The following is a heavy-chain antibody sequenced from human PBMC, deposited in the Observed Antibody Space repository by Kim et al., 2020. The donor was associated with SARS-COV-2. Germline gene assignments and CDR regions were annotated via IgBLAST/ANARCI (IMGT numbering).Heavy chain of an antibody. Sequence: ADSEKGRFTISRDKSKHTLYLRMHSLRAGDTAVFYCAKVVSSSPDYYFDYWGQGTLVTVSS. D-gene: IGHD6-13*01. V-gene: IGHV3-23*01. J-gene: IGHJ4*02. CDR3: AKVVSSSPDYYFDY.